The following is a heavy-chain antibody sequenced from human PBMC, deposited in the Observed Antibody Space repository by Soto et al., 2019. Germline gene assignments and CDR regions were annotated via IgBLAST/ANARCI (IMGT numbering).Heavy chain of an antibody. CDR3: AREIPRGGYNFGSGAMDV. D-gene: IGHD5-12*01. V-gene: IGHV4-61*03. CDR2: ISKTGDT. Sequence: SETLSLTCTVSRGSGRSDNYYWTWIRQTPVKGLEWLGFISKTGDTKYNPSLKSRVTISLDTSKNHFSLRLTSVTAADTAVYYCAREIPRGGYNFGSGAMDVWGQGTTVTVSS. J-gene: IGHJ6*02. CDR1: RGSGRSDNYY.